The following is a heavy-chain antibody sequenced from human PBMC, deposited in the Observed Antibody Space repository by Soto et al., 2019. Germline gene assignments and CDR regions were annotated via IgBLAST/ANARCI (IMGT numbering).Heavy chain of an antibody. Sequence: GGSLRLSCAASGFTFSSYSMNWVRQAPGKGLEWVSSISSSSSYIYYADSVKGRFTISRDNAKNSLYLQMNSLRAEDTAVYYCARPPRAGRDGYNFDDYWGQGTLVTVSS. CDR2: ISSSSSYI. CDR1: GFTFSSYS. J-gene: IGHJ4*02. D-gene: IGHD5-12*01. CDR3: ARPPRAGRDGYNFDDY. V-gene: IGHV3-21*01.